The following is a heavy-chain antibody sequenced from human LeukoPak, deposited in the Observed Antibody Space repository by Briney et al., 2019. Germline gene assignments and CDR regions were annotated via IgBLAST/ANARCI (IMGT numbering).Heavy chain of an antibody. CDR2: ISGSGVST. CDR1: GFTFSSSA. J-gene: IGHJ4*02. CDR3: ARSHRGGYYFDY. Sequence: GGSLRLSCAASGFTFSSSAMSWVRQAPGKGLEWVSAISGSGVSTYYADSVKGRFTISRDNSKNTLCPQMNSLRAEDTAVYYCARSHRGGYYFDYWGQGTLVTVSS. V-gene: IGHV3-23*01. D-gene: IGHD3-16*01.